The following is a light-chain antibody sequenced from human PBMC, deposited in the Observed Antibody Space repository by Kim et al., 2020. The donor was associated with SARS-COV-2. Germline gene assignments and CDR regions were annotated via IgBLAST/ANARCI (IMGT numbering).Light chain of an antibody. Sequence: ASVGDRVTNTCRASQDIRNDLGWYQQNPGRAPKRLIYGASRLQSGVPSRFSGSGSGTEFTLTISSVQPEDFATYFCLQHSTYPITFGQGTRLEIK. CDR3: LQHSTYPIT. CDR1: QDIRND. V-gene: IGKV1-17*01. J-gene: IGKJ5*01. CDR2: GAS.